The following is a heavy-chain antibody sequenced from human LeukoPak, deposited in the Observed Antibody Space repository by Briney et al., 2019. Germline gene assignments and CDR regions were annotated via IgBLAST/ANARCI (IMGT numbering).Heavy chain of an antibody. CDR3: AKGLPRTLTIDY. CDR2: ISWNSGSI. CDR1: GFTFDDYA. V-gene: IGHV3-9*01. D-gene: IGHD4-11*01. J-gene: IGHJ4*02. Sequence: GGSLRLSCAASGFTFDDYAMHWVRQAPGKGLEWVSGISWNSGSIGYADSVKGRFTISRDNAKNSLYLQMNSLRAEDTALYYCAKGLPRTLTIDYWGQGTLVTVSS.